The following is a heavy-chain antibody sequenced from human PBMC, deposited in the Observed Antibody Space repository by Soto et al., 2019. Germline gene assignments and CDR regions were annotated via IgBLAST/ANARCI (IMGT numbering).Heavy chain of an antibody. CDR2: IYHSGST. V-gene: IGHV4-30-2*01. Sequence: PSETLSLTCAVSGGSISSGGYSWSWIRQPPGKGLEWIGYIYHSGSTYYNPSLKSRVTISVDRSKNQFSLKLSSVTAADTAVYYCARGLRYFDWLNWFDPWGQGTLVTVSS. CDR3: ARGLRYFDWLNWFDP. D-gene: IGHD3-9*01. CDR1: GGSISSGGYS. J-gene: IGHJ5*02.